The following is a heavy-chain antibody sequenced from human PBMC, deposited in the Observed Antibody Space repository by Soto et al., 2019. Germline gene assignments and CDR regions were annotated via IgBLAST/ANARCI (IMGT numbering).Heavy chain of an antibody. CDR2: ISYDGSNK. CDR3: AREIRGRTWSHPEYFQH. V-gene: IGHV3-30-3*01. CDR1: GFTFSSYA. D-gene: IGHD2-2*01. Sequence: HPGGSLRLSCAASGFTFSSYAMHWVRQAPGKGLEWVAVISYDGSNKYYADSVKGRFTISRDNSKNTLYLQMNSLRAEDTAVYYCAREIRGRTWSHPEYFQHWGQGTLVTVSS. J-gene: IGHJ1*01.